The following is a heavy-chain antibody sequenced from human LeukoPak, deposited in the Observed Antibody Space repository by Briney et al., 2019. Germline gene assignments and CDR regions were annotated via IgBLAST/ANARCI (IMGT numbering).Heavy chain of an antibody. CDR2: IYYSGST. J-gene: IGHJ4*02. Sequence: SETLSLTCTVSGGSISSYYWSWIRQPPGKGLEWIGYIYYSGSTNYNPSLKSRVTISVDTSKNQFSLKLSSVTAADTAVYYCASSEYSSSSPDYWGQGTLVTISS. CDR3: ASSEYSSSSPDY. V-gene: IGHV4-59*01. D-gene: IGHD6-6*01. CDR1: GGSISSYY.